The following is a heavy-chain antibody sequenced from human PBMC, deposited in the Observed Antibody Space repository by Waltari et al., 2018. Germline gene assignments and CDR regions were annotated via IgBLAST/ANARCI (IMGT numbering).Heavy chain of an antibody. J-gene: IGHJ5*02. CDR3: AKDWRVVTNQANWFDP. CDR2: IHPTRGDA. D-gene: IGHD1-1*01. CDR1: GYTFIDHF. Sequence: QEQLVQSGAEVKMPGASVKVSCKASGYTFIDHFLHWVRQAPGHGLEWLERIHPTRGDAEQANDLHSSVTLTRDTSISTAYMELTGLGLDDTTTYYCAKDWRVVTNQANWFDPWGQGTLVTVSS. V-gene: IGHV1-2*06.